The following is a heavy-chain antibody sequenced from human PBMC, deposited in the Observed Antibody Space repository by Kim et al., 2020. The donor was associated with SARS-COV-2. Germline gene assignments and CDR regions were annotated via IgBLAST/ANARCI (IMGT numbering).Heavy chain of an antibody. V-gene: IGHV3-23*01. Sequence: GGSLRLSCAASGFTFSSYAMSWVRQAPGKGLEWVSAISGSGGSTYYADSVKGRFTISRDNSKNTLYLQMNSLRAEDTAVYYCAKSGDFRTHARNYYDSSGYLIDYCGQGTLVTVSS. CDR2: ISGSGGST. CDR1: GFTFSSYA. D-gene: IGHD3-22*01. J-gene: IGHJ4*02. CDR3: AKSGDFRTHARNYYDSSGYLIDY.